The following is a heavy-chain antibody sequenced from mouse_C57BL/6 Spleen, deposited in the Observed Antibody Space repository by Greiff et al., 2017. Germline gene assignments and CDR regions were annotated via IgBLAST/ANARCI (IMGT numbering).Heavy chain of an antibody. CDR3: ARNLDHYYAMDY. V-gene: IGHV1-55*01. J-gene: IGHJ4*01. CDR2: IYPGSGST. Sequence: QVQLQQPGAELVKPGASVKMSCKASGYTFTSYWITWVKQRPGQGLEWIGDIYPGSGSTNYNEKFKGKATLTVDTSSSTAYMQLSSLTSEDSAVYYCARNLDHYYAMDYWGQGTSVTVSS. CDR1: GYTFTSYW.